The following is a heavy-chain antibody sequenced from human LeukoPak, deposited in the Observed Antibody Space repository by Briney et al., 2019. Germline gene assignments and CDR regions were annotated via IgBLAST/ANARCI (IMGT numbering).Heavy chain of an antibody. V-gene: IGHV1-2*02. CDR2: INLNSGDT. D-gene: IGHD3-16*01. J-gene: IGHJ4*02. CDR1: GYTFIGYS. CDR3: ARDRQRETVMWAY. Sequence: ASVKVSCKASGYTFIGYSMHWVRQAPGQGLEWMGWINLNSGDTNYAHNIQGRVTMTRDTSISTAYMELSRLRSDDTAMYYCARDRQRETVMWAYWGQGTLVTVSS.